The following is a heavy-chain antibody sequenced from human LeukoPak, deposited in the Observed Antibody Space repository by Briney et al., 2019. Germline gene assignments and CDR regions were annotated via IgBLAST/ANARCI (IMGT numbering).Heavy chain of an antibody. CDR2: INHSGST. V-gene: IGHV4-34*01. J-gene: IGHJ3*02. Sequence: PSETLSLTCAVYGGSFSGYYWSWIRQPPGKGLEWIGEINHSGSTNYNPSLKSRVTISVDTSKNQFSLKLSSVTAADTAVYYCARGLVTDIWGQGTMVTVSS. CDR1: GGSFSGYY. D-gene: IGHD4-11*01. CDR3: ARGLVTDI.